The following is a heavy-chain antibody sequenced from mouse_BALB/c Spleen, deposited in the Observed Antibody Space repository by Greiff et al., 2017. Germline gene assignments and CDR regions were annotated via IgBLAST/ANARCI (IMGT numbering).Heavy chain of an antibody. CDR2: IRSKSNNCAT. CDR1: GFTFNTYA. D-gene: IGHD2-1*01. J-gene: IGHJ3*01. Sequence: EVKVVESGGGLVQPKGSLKLSCAASGFTFNTYAMNWVRQAPGKGLEWVARIRSKSNNCATYYADSVKDRFTISRDDSQSMLYLQMNNLKTEDTAMYYCVRRDGNYLWFAYWGQGTLVTVSA. CDR3: VRRDGNYLWFAY. V-gene: IGHV10-1*02.